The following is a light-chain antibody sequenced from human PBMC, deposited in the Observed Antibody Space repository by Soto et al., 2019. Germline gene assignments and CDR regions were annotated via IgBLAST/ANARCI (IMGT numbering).Light chain of an antibody. J-gene: IGLJ2*01. Sequence: QSVLTQPASGSGSPGQSITISCTGTSSDIGGYTYVSWYQQHPGKAPKLIIYDVSNRPSGVSNRFSGSKSGNTASLAISGLQAEDEADYYCSSYTSSKTLVFGGGTKLTVL. CDR2: DVS. V-gene: IGLV2-14*03. CDR3: SSYTSSKTLV. CDR1: SSDIGGYTY.